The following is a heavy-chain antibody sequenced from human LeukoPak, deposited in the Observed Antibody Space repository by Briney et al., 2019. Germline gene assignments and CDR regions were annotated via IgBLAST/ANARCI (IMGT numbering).Heavy chain of an antibody. CDR2: INPTGCST. CDR1: GYTFTTNY. J-gene: IGHJ4*02. Sequence: ASVKVSCKASGYTFTTNYIHWVRQAPGQGLECMGIINPTGCSTTYAQKFQGRVTMTRDTSTSTVCMEVNSLRSEDTAVYYCARYSSTWYWGQGTLVTVSS. V-gene: IGHV1-46*01. D-gene: IGHD6-13*01. CDR3: ARYSSTWY.